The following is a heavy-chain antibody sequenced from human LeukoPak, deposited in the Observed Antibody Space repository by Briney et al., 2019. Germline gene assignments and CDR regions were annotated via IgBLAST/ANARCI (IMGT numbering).Heavy chain of an antibody. D-gene: IGHD3-9*01. V-gene: IGHV3-21*01. Sequence: GGSLRLSCAASGFTFSSYSMNWVRQAPGKGLEWVSSISSSSSYIYYADSVKGRFTISRDNAKNSLYLQMNSLRAEDTAVYYCARATDYDILTGMRYYFDYWGQGTLVTVSS. CDR1: GFTFSSYS. CDR2: ISSSSSYI. J-gene: IGHJ4*02. CDR3: ARATDYDILTGMRYYFDY.